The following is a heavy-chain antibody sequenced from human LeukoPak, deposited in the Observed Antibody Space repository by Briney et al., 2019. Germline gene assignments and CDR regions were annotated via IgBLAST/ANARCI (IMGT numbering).Heavy chain of an antibody. J-gene: IGHJ4*02. CDR1: GFTFSSYA. D-gene: IGHD6-19*01. CDR3: AKDWAVAGTNYFDY. V-gene: IGHV3-23*01. CDR2: ISGSGGST. Sequence: GGSLRLSCAASGFTFSSYAMNWVRQAPGKGLEWVSGISGSGGSTYYADSVKGRFTISRDNSKHTLYLQMNSLRAEDTAIYYCAKDWAVAGTNYFDYWGQGTLVTVSS.